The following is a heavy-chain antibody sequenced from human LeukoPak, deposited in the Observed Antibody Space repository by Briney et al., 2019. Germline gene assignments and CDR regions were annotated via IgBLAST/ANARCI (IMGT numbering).Heavy chain of an antibody. CDR2: INAGNGNT. Sequence: GGSLRLSCAASGFTFSSYAMHWVRQAPGQRLEWMGWINAGNGNTKYSQKFQGRVTITRDTSASTAYMELSSLRSEDTAVYYCARASYSSGWRFDYWGQGTLVAVSS. V-gene: IGHV1-3*01. CDR3: ARASYSSGWRFDY. J-gene: IGHJ4*02. CDR1: GFTFSSYA. D-gene: IGHD6-19*01.